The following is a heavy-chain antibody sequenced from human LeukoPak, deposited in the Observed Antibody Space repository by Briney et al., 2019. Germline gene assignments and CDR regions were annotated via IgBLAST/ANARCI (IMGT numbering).Heavy chain of an antibody. CDR2: ISGSSSYI. V-gene: IGHV3-21*01. J-gene: IGHJ1*01. Sequence: GGSLRLSCAASAFTFSRYSMNWVRQAPGKGLEWVSSISGSSSYIYYADSVKGRFTISRDNSKNTLYLQMNSLRPEDTAVYYCARGGKRALAGTRSPQYFQHWGQGTLVTVSS. CDR3: ARGGKRALAGTRSPQYFQH. D-gene: IGHD6-19*01. CDR1: AFTFSRYS.